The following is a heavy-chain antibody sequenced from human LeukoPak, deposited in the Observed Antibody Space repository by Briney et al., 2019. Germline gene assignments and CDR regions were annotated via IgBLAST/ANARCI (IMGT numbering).Heavy chain of an antibody. CDR3: ARGGYYYDSNGYNWFDP. J-gene: IGHJ5*02. V-gene: IGHV4-34*01. CDR1: GGSFSGYY. Sequence: PSETLSLTCAVYGGSFSGYYWSWIRQPPGKGLEWIGEINHSGSTNYNPSLKSRVTISVDTSKNQFSLKLSSVTAADTAIYYCARGGYYYDSNGYNWFDPWGQGTLVTVSS. D-gene: IGHD3-22*01. CDR2: INHSGST.